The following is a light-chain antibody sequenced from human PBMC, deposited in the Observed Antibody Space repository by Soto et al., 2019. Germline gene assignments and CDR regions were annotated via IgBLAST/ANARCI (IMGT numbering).Light chain of an antibody. J-gene: IGKJ5*01. V-gene: IGKV3-11*01. CDR1: QSFRGL. CDR3: QQRSYRPSST. Sequence: VFTRAPITLTLSPRERATLSCRASQSFRGLLAWHQQQPGQAPRLLIYDASNRATGLPARFSGSGSGTDFTLTISILDPEDFAVYYGQQRSYRPSSTFGQGTRLEIK. CDR2: DAS.